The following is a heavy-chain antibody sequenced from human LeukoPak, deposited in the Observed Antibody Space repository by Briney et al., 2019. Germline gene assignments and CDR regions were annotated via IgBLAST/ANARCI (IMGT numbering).Heavy chain of an antibody. CDR1: GFTFSSYA. D-gene: IGHD6-19*01. CDR2: IRGGSSDT. J-gene: IGHJ4*02. V-gene: IGHV3-23*01. CDR3: AKDSVGVAGPDY. Sequence: GGSLRLSCAASGFTFSSYAMSWVRQAPGKGLEWVSTIRGGSSDTDYAGSVKGRFTISRDNSKNTLFLQMNSLRAEDTAVYYCAKDSVGVAGPDYWGQGTLVTVSS.